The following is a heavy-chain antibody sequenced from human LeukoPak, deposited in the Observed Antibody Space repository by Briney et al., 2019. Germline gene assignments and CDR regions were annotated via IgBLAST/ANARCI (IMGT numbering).Heavy chain of an antibody. CDR2: ISSSSRYI. J-gene: IGHJ4*02. V-gene: IGHV3-21*01. CDR1: GLTFSSYS. D-gene: IGHD6-6*01. CDR3: AREESSSEGYFDY. Sequence: PGGSLRLSCAASGLTFSSYSMNWVRQAPGKGLEWVSSISSSSRYIYYADSVKGRFTISRDNAKNSLYLQMNSLRAEDTAVYYCAREESSSEGYFDYWGQGTLVTVSS.